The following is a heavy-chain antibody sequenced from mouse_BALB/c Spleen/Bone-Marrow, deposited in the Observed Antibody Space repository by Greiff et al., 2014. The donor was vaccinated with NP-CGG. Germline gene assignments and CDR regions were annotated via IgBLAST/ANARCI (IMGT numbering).Heavy chain of an antibody. CDR2: INPFNGYT. J-gene: IGHJ4*01. CDR3: GRCGDGYYYAMDY. D-gene: IGHD2-3*01. Sequence: EVQLQQSGPDLVKPGASVKLSCKASGYSFTGYFLNWVRQSHGKSLEWIGRINPFNGYTFYNQKFKGKATLTVDKSSTTAHMELLSLTSEDSAVYYCGRCGDGYYYAMDYWGQGTSVTVSS. V-gene: IGHV1-37*01. CDR1: GYSFTGYF.